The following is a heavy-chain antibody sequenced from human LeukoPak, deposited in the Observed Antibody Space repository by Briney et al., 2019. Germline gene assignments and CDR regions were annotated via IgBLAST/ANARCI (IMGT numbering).Heavy chain of an antibody. J-gene: IGHJ4*02. CDR1: GFTFSSYA. V-gene: IGHV3-23*01. CDR3: ARANVVVVAAFDY. CDR2: ISGSGGST. D-gene: IGHD2-15*01. Sequence: GGSLRLSCAASGFTFSSYAMSWVRQAPGKGLEWVSAISGSGGSTYYADSVKGRFTISRDNSKNILYLQMNSLRAEDTAVYYCARANVVVVAAFDYWGQGTLVTVSS.